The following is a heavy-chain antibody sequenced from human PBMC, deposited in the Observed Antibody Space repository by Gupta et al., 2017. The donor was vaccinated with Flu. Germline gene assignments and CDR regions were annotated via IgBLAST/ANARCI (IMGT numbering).Heavy chain of an antibody. CDR3: GHSSGWTDFDY. CDR2: IKGDGSEK. V-gene: IGHV3-7*01. J-gene: IGHJ4*02. CDR1: GFKFAEYW. D-gene: IGHD6-19*01. Sequence: EIKVVESGGGLVQAGGALRLACEASGFKFAEYWMGWVRQVPGKGLEWDANIKGDGSEKYHVHSVRGRFTITRDNAKNSLFLQMKGLGAEDTAVYYCGHSSGWTDFDYRGQGLLVTVSP.